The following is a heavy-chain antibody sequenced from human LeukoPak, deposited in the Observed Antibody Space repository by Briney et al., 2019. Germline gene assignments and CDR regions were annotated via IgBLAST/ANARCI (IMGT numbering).Heavy chain of an antibody. D-gene: IGHD2-15*01. CDR2: ISAYNGNT. CDR3: ARDIVVVVAAHDRFDY. V-gene: IGHV1-18*01. Sequence: ASVKVSCKASGYTFTSYGISWVRQAPGQGLEWMGWISAYNGNTNYAQKLQGRVTMTTDTSTSTAYMELRSLRSDDTAVYYCARDIVVVVAAHDRFDYWGQGTLVTVSS. CDR1: GYTFTSYG. J-gene: IGHJ4*02.